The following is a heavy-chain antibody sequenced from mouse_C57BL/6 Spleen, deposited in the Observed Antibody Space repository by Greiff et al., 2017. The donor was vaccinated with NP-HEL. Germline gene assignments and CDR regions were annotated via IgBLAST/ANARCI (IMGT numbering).Heavy chain of an antibody. CDR1: GYTFTSYW. CDR2: IDPSDSYT. Sequence: QVQLQQPGAELVRPGTSVKLSCKASGYTFTSYWMHWVKQRPGQGLEWIGVIDPSDSYTNYNQKFKGKATLTVDTSSSTAYMQLSSLTSEDSAVYYCARSTYDWPWDVWGTGTTVTVSS. CDR3: ARSTYDWPWDV. J-gene: IGHJ1*03. V-gene: IGHV1-59*01. D-gene: IGHD2-4*01.